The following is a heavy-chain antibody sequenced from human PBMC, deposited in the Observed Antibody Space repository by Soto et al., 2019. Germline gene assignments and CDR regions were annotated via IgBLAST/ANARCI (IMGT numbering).Heavy chain of an antibody. CDR2: IYISGTT. Sequence: QVQLQESGPGLVKPSQTLSLTCNVSGVSIGSGDYYWSWIRQPPGKGLEWIGYIYISGTTYYTPSLKSRLTISLDTSRNVFSLKLRSVTAADTAVYYCARVPPPYSFSYDDWGQGTLVTVSS. CDR3: ARVPPPYSFSYDD. V-gene: IGHV4-30-4*01. CDR1: GVSIGSGDYY. J-gene: IGHJ4*02. D-gene: IGHD5-12*01.